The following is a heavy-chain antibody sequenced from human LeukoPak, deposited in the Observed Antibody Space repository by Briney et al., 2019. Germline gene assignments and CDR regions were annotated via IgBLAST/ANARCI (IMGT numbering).Heavy chain of an antibody. CDR1: GGSISSYY. D-gene: IGHD3-10*01. CDR2: IYTSGST. J-gene: IGHJ6*03. Sequence: SETLSLTCTVPGGSISSYYWSSIRQPAGKGLEWIGRIYTSGSTNYNPSLKSRVTMSVDTSKNQFSLKLSSVTAADTAVYYCARDAPYYYGSGSRQNYYYYMDVWGKGTTVTISS. CDR3: ARDAPYYYGSGSRQNYYYYMDV. V-gene: IGHV4-4*07.